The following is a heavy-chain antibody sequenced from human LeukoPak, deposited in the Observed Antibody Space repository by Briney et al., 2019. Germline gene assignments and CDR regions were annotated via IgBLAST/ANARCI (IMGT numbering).Heavy chain of an antibody. D-gene: IGHD5-12*01. CDR1: GYSISSGYY. J-gene: IGHJ4*02. CDR2: MFHSRST. CDR3: ARSLSRGYSGFRVSPFDY. V-gene: IGHV4-38-2*01. Sequence: SETLSLTCAVSGYSISSGYYWGCIRQPPGKGREGIGSMFHSRSTYYNPSLKSRVPISVDKSTTHFSPKLSSVTAADTAVYYCARSLSRGYSGFRVSPFDYWGQGTLVTVSS.